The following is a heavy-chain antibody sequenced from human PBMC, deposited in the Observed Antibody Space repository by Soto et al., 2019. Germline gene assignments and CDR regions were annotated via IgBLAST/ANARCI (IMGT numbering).Heavy chain of an antibody. Sequence: QVQLVESGGGVVQPGRSLRLSCAASGFTFSSYAMHWVRQAPGKGLEWVAVISYDGSNKYYADSVKGRFTISRDNSKNTLYLQMNSLRAEDTAVYYCARSPTEVGATTDYYYGMDVWGQGTTVTVSS. CDR1: GFTFSSYA. D-gene: IGHD1-26*01. V-gene: IGHV3-30-3*01. J-gene: IGHJ6*02. CDR2: ISYDGSNK. CDR3: ARSPTEVGATTDYYYGMDV.